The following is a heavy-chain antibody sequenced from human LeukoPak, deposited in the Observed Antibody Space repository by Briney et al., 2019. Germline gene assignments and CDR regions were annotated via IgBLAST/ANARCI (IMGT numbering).Heavy chain of an antibody. CDR1: GYTFTGYY. V-gene: IGHV1-2*02. D-gene: IGHD6-13*01. CDR2: INPNSGGT. Sequence: ASVKVSCKASGYTFTGYYMHWVRQAPGQGLEWMGWINPNSGGTNYAQKFQGRVTMTGDTSISTAYMELSRLRSGDTAVYYCAREYSSSWYQEVFDYWGQGTLVTVSS. CDR3: AREYSSSWYQEVFDY. J-gene: IGHJ4*02.